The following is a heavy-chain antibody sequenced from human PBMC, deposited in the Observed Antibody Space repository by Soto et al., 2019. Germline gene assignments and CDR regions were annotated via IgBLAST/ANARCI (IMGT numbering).Heavy chain of an antibody. J-gene: IGHJ4*02. V-gene: IGHV4-59*08. CDR1: SGSISSYY. CDR3: ARHWRDGDNHRHLDY. Sequence: QVQLQESGPGLVKPSETLSLTCTVSSGSISSYYWSWIRQPPGKGLEWIGYIFYGGSTNYNPSLKSRVTISVDTSKNEFSLKLSSVTAADTAVYYCARHWRDGDNHRHLDYWGQGTLVTVSS. CDR2: IFYGGST.